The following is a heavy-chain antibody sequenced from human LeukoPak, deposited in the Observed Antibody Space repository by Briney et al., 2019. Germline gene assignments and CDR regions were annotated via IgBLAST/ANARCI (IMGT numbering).Heavy chain of an antibody. V-gene: IGHV4-4*07. J-gene: IGHJ6*03. CDR1: GGSISSYY. CDR2: IYTSGST. CDR3: ARDRSYSYGYSVHMDV. Sequence: SETLSLTCIVSGGSISSYYWSWIRQPAGKGLEWIGRIYTSGSTNYNPSLKSRVTMSVDTSKNQFSLKLSSVTAADTAVYYCARDRSYSYGYSVHMDVWGKGTTVTISS. D-gene: IGHD5-18*01.